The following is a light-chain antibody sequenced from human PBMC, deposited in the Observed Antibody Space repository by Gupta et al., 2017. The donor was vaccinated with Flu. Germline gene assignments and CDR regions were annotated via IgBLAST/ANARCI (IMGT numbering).Light chain of an antibody. J-gene: IGKJ4*01. CDR2: DAS. V-gene: IGKV3-11*01. CDR1: LSLSSY. CDR3: QQRCNGPAVT. Sequence: EILFTRSPDTLSLSPGERATLSCRASLSLSSYFAWYHQKPGQAPRLLIYDASNRATGSPARFSGSGSGTAFTLTISSLEAEDVAADYCQQRCNGPAVTFGGGTKVEIK.